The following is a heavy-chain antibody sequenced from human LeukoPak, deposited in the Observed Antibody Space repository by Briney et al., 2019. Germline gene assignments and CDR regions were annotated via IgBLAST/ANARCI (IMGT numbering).Heavy chain of an antibody. J-gene: IGHJ4*02. D-gene: IGHD6-6*01. CDR2: IYYSGST. V-gene: IGHV4-59*01. CDR3: ARSDSSCPDY. CDR1: GGSISSYY. Sequence: SETLSLTCTVSGGSISSYYWSWIRQPPGKGLEWIGYIYYSGSTNYKSSLKSRVTISVDTSKNQFSLKLSSVTAADTAVYYCARSDSSCPDYWGQGTLVTVSS.